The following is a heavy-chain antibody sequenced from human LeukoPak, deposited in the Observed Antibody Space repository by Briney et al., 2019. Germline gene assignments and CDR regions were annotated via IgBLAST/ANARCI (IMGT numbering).Heavy chain of an antibody. CDR2: IIPIFGTA. CDR3: ARSSYYYDSSGYYQTPFDY. CDR1: GGTFSSYA. J-gene: IGHJ4*02. V-gene: IGHV1-69*13. D-gene: IGHD3-22*01. Sequence: ASVKVSCKASGGTFSSYAISWVRRAPGQGLEWMGGIIPIFGTANYAQKFQGRVTITADESTSTAYMELSSLRSEDTAVYYCARSSYYYDSSGYYQTPFDYWGQGTLVTVSS.